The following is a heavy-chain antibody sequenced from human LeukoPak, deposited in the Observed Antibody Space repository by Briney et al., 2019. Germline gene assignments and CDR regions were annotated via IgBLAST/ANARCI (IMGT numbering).Heavy chain of an antibody. CDR3: ARDPYGGYDY. CDR2: IYHSGST. J-gene: IGHJ4*02. Sequence: SETLSLTCAVSGYSISSGYYWGWIRQPPGKGLEWIGSIYHSGSTYYNPSLKSRVTISVDTSKNQFSLELSSVTAADTAVYYCARDPYGGYDYWGQGTLVTVSS. D-gene: IGHD4-23*01. V-gene: IGHV4-38-2*02. CDR1: GYSISSGYY.